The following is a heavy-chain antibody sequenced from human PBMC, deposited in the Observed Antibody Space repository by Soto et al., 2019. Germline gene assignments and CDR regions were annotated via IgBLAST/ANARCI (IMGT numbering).Heavy chain of an antibody. CDR3: ARAGPLRDGSGSYFDY. J-gene: IGHJ4*02. CDR2: IIPIFGTA. D-gene: IGHD3-10*01. V-gene: IGHV1-69*01. Sequence: QVQLVQSGAEVKKPGSSVKVSCKASGGTFSSYAISWVRQAPGQGLEWMGGIIPIFGTANYAQKFQGRVTIAAGESTSTAYMELSSLRSEDTAVYYCARAGPLRDGSGSYFDYWGQGTLVTVSS. CDR1: GGTFSSYA.